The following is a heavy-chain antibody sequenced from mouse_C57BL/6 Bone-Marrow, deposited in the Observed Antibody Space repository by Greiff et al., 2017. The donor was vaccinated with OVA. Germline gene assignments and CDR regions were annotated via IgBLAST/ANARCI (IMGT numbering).Heavy chain of an antibody. Sequence: QVQLVESGPGLVQPSQSLSITCTVSGFSLTSYGVHWVRQSPGKGLEWLGVIWSGGSTDYNAAFISRLSISKDTSKSQVFFKMNSLQADDTAIYYCARRAARDGYPAWFAYWGQGTLVTVSA. V-gene: IGHV2-2*01. D-gene: IGHD2-3*01. CDR2: IWSGGST. CDR3: ARRAARDGYPAWFAY. J-gene: IGHJ3*01. CDR1: GFSLTSYG.